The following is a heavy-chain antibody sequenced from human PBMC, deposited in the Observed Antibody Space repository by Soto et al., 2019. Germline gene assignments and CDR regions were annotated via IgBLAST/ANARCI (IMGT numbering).Heavy chain of an antibody. CDR1: GGSFSGYY. Sequence: SETLSLTCAVYGGSFSGYYWSWIRQPPGKGLEWIGEINHSGSTNYNPSLKSRVTTSVDTSKNQFSLKLSSVTAADTAVYYCARKRDSSGYYVDYWGQGTLVTVSS. CDR3: ARKRDSSGYYVDY. CDR2: INHSGST. V-gene: IGHV4-34*01. D-gene: IGHD3-22*01. J-gene: IGHJ4*02.